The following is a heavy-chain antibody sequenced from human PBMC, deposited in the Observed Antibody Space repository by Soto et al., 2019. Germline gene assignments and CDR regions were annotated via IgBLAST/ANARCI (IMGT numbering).Heavy chain of an antibody. V-gene: IGHV4-61*08. J-gene: IGHJ4*02. CDR2: IHHSGRT. CDR1: GGSVSSGDYY. CDR3: ARLLTRNSFDY. Sequence: SETLSLTCTVSGGSVSSGDYYWSWIRQHPGEGLEWIGYIHHSGRTNYNPSLQSRVTISVDKSENQFSLKLNSVTAADTAVYYCARLLTRNSFDYWGQGTLVTVSS. D-gene: IGHD4-4*01.